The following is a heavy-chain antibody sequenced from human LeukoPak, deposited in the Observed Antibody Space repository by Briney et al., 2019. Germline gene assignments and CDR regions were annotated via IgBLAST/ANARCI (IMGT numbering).Heavy chain of an antibody. CDR1: GFALRNYD. Sequence: SRGSLRLSCAASGFALRNYDIHWVRQTTGKGLEWVAAIDTAGETYYAGSVKGRFTISRDNAKNSLDLQMNSLRAGDTAVYYCARALLYDILSGHFHFDSWGKGSLDSVSS. CDR2: IDTAGET. D-gene: IGHD3-9*01. CDR3: ARALLYDILSGHFHFDS. J-gene: IGHJ4*02. V-gene: IGHV3-13*01.